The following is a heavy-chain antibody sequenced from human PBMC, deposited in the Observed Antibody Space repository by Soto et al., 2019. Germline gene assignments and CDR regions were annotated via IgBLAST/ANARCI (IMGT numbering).Heavy chain of an antibody. Sequence: GWSLRLSCAASVFTFISYAMSWVRQAPGKGLEWVSAISGSGGSTYYAGSVKGRFTISRDNSKNTLYLQMNSLRAEDTAVYYCAKTAGYSYGHAIGYWGQGTLVTVSS. CDR2: ISGSGGST. CDR1: VFTFISYA. J-gene: IGHJ4*02. CDR3: AKTAGYSYGHAIGY. V-gene: IGHV3-23*01. D-gene: IGHD5-18*01.